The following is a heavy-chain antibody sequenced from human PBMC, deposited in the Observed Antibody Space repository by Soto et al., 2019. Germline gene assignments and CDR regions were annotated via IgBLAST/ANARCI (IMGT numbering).Heavy chain of an antibody. CDR3: AKPRGFIDPFDY. CDR2: ISGSTSGT. CDR1: GFAFSSYA. V-gene: IGHV3-23*01. J-gene: IGHJ4*02. Sequence: GGSLRLSCAASGFAFSSYAMSWVRQAPGKGLEWVSSISGSTSGTYYADAVKGRFATSRDNSNNTLYLQMNSLRAEHPAVYSCAKPRGFIDPFDYRGQRSLVTVSS. D-gene: IGHD3-16*02.